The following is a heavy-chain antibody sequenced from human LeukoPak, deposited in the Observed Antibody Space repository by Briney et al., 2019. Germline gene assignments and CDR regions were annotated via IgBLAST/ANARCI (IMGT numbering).Heavy chain of an antibody. V-gene: IGHV3-30*02. CDR2: ISYDGGNK. J-gene: IGHJ4*02. CDR3: AKDPSSIYSSGLDY. Sequence: PGGSLRLSCAASGFTFRNFGMHWVRQAPGKGLEWVASISYDGGNKYYADSVKGRFTISRDNSKNALYLQMNSLRAEDTAVYYCAKDPSSIYSSGLDYWGRGTLVTVSS. CDR1: GFTFRNFG. D-gene: IGHD3-22*01.